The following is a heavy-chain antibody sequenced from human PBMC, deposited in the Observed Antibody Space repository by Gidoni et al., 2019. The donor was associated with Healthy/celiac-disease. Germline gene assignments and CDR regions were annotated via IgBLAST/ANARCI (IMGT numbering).Heavy chain of an antibody. J-gene: IGHJ6*02. Sequence: QMQLVQSGPEVKKPGTSVKVSCKASGFTFPSSAVQWVRQARGQRLEWIGWIVVGSGNTNYAQKFQERVTITRDMSTSTAYMELSSLRSEDTAVYYCAATRNWGGLGYYYYGMDVWGQGTTVTVSS. V-gene: IGHV1-58*01. CDR1: GFTFPSSA. D-gene: IGHD7-27*01. CDR3: AATRNWGGLGYYYYGMDV. CDR2: IVVGSGNT.